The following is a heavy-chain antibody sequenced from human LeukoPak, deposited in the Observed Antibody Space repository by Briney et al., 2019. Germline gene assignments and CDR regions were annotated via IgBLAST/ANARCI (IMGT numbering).Heavy chain of an antibody. CDR3: AKDHGGYFDY. CDR2: ISGSGGST. J-gene: IGHJ4*02. Sequence: GGSLRLSCAASGFSFSSYAMSWVRQAPGKGLEWVSAISGSGGSTYYADSVKGRFTISRDNSNNTLYLQMNSLRAEDTAVYYCAKDHGGYFDYWGQGTLVTVSS. CDR1: GFSFSSYA. V-gene: IGHV3-23*01. D-gene: IGHD4-23*01.